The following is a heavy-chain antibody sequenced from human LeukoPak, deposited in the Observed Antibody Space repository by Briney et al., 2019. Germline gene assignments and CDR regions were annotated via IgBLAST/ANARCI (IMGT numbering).Heavy chain of an antibody. D-gene: IGHD5-12*01. CDR2: FSGSGGST. CDR1: GFTFSSYA. CDR3: ARDPGSGYEEHFDY. J-gene: IGHJ4*02. Sequence: PGGSLRLSCAASGFTFSSYAMSWVRQAPGKGLQWVSTFSGSGGSTYYADSVKGRFTISRDNSKNTLYLQMNSLRAEDTAVYYYARDPGSGYEEHFDYWGQGTLVTVSS. V-gene: IGHV3-23*01.